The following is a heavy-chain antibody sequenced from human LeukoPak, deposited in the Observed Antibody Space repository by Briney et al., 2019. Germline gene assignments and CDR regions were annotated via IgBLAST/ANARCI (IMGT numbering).Heavy chain of an antibody. CDR3: ARGQGTVTTH. Sequence: PSETLSLTCAVSGGSFSGYYWTWIRQPPGKGLEWIGEINHSGSANYNPSLMSRVTISLDTSKDHFSLNLSSVTAADTAVYYCARGQGTVTTHWGQGTLVTVSS. D-gene: IGHD4-11*01. CDR1: GGSFSGYY. CDR2: INHSGSA. V-gene: IGHV4-34*01. J-gene: IGHJ4*02.